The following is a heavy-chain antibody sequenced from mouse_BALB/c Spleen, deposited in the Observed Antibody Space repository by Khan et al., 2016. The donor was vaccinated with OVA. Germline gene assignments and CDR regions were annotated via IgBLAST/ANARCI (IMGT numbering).Heavy chain of an antibody. Sequence: EVELVESGGDLVKTGGSLKLSCAASGFTFSTYGMSWVRQTPDKRLEWVATLNSGGHYTYYLDSVKGRFTISRDNAKNFLYLQMTRLRSEDTAMYYCARLAYYNNSEAFAYWGKGTLVTVSA. D-gene: IGHD1-3*01. V-gene: IGHV5-6*01. CDR2: LNSGGHYT. CDR3: ARLAYYNNSEAFAY. CDR1: GFTFSTYG. J-gene: IGHJ3*01.